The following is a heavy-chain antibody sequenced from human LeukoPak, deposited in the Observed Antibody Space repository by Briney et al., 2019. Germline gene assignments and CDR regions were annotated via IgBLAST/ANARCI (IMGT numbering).Heavy chain of an antibody. CDR3: ARDLGWFGDDALDI. J-gene: IGHJ3*02. D-gene: IGHD3-10*01. CDR2: ISYDGSDK. CDR1: GFIFSNYA. V-gene: IGHV3-30*04. Sequence: GGSLRLSCAASGFIFSNYAMHWVRQAPGKGLEWVAVISYDGSDKYYADSVKGRFTISRGKSKNTLSLQMNSLRSKDTAVYYCARDLGWFGDDALDIWGQGTMVIVSP.